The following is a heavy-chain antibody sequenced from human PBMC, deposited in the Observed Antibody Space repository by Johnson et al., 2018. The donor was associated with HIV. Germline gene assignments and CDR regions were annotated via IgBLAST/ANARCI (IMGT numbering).Heavy chain of an antibody. V-gene: IGHV3-64*01. CDR2: ISWNGGST. CDR1: GFTFDDYA. CDR3: ARCRDAYTLLSAFDI. D-gene: IGHD5-24*01. Sequence: VQLVESGGGLVQPGRSLRLSCAASGFTFDDYAMHWVRQAPGKGLEWVSGISWNGGSTYYANSLKDRFTISRDNSTNTLYLQMGSMRAEDMAVYYCARCRDAYTLLSAFDIWGQGTMVTVSS. J-gene: IGHJ3*02.